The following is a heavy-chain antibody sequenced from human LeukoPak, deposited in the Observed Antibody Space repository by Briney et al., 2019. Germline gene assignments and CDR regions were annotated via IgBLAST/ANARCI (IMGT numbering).Heavy chain of an antibody. Sequence: SETLCLTCAVSGYSISSGYYWGWIRQPPGKGLEWIGIIYHSGSTYYDPSLKSRVTISVDTSKNQFYLKLSSVTAADTAVYYCAGPDKDVVVVVAATRYYYYGMDVWGKGTTVTVSS. CDR3: AGPDKDVVVVVAATRYYYYGMDV. CDR2: IYHSGST. D-gene: IGHD2-15*01. J-gene: IGHJ6*04. V-gene: IGHV4-38-2*01. CDR1: GYSISSGYY.